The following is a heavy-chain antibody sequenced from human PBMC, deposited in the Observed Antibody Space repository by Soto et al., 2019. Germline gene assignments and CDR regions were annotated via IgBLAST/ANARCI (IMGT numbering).Heavy chain of an antibody. J-gene: IGHJ4*02. D-gene: IGHD3-16*01. V-gene: IGHV1-18*01. CDR3: ARDFPRHQQNHYDYIWGTQPRAVDY. CDR1: GYTFTSYG. CDR2: ISAYNGNT. Sequence: ASVKVSCKASGYTFTSYGISWVRQAPGQGLEWMGWISAYNGNTNYAQKLQGRVTMTTDTSTSTAYMELRSLRSDDTAVYYCARDFPRHQQNHYDYIWGTQPRAVDYWGQGTLVTVSS.